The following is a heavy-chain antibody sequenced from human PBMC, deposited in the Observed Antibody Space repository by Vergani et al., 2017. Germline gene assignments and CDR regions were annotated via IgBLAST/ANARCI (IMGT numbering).Heavy chain of an antibody. V-gene: IGHV4-34*01. J-gene: IGHJ6*04. D-gene: IGHD3-3*01. Sequence: QVQLQQWGAGLLKPSETLSLTCAVYGGSFSGYYWSWIRQPPGKGLEWIGEINHSGSTNYNPSLKSRVTISVDTSKNQFSLKLSSGTAADTAVYYCARGRGDDFWSGYFKYYYGMAVGGEGTTVTVSS. CDR3: ARGRGDDFWSGYFKYYYGMAV. CDR2: INHSGST. CDR1: GGSFSGYY.